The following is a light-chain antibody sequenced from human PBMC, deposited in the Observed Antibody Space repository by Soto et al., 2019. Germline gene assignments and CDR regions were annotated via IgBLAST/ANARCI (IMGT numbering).Light chain of an antibody. J-gene: IGLJ1*01. CDR3: SSYTSSSTRG. Sequence: QSVLTQPASVSGSPGQSITISCTGTSSDVGGYNYVSWYQQHPGKAPKLMIYDVSNRPSGVSNRFSGSKSGNMASLTISGLQAEDEADYYCSSYTSSSTRGFGTGTKLTVL. V-gene: IGLV2-14*01. CDR2: DVS. CDR1: SSDVGGYNY.